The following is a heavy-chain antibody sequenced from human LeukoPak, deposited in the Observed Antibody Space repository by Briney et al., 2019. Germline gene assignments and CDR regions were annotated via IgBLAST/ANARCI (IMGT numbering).Heavy chain of an antibody. CDR2: IIPIFGTA. V-gene: IGHV1-69*13. CDR3: ARDSRDSSSSADY. CDR1: GGTFSSYA. D-gene: IGHD6-6*01. J-gene: IGHJ4*02. Sequence: SVTVSCKASGGTFSSYAISWVRQAPGQGLEWMGGIIPIFGTANYTQKFQGRVTITADESTSTAYMELSSLRSEDTAVYYCARDSRDSSSSADYWGQGTLVTVSS.